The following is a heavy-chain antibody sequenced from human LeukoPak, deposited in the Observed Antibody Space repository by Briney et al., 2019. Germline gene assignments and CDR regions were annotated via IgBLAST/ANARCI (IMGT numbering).Heavy chain of an antibody. J-gene: IGHJ6*02. CDR3: ARADFWSGYFPFGMDV. CDR2: IYYSGST. D-gene: IGHD3-3*01. CDR1: GGSISSGGYY. V-gene: IGHV4-31*03. Sequence: PSETLSLTCTVSGGSISSGGYYWSWIRQHPGKGLEWIGYIYYSGSTYYNPSLKSRVTISVDTSKNQFSLKLSSVTAADTAVYYCARADFWSGYFPFGMDVWGQGTTVTVSS.